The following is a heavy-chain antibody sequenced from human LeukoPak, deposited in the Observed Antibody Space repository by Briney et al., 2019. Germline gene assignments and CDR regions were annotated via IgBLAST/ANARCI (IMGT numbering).Heavy chain of an antibody. CDR2: INQDGSEK. V-gene: IGHV3-7*01. J-gene: IGHJ4*02. CDR1: GFTFSSYS. D-gene: IGHD5-12*01. Sequence: GGFLRLSCAASGFTFSSYSMNWVRQAPGKGLEWVANINQDGSEKYYADSVKGRFTISRDNAENSLYLQINSLRADDTAVYYCTRDGVATIWGIIDYWGQGTLVTVSS. CDR3: TRDGVATIWGIIDY.